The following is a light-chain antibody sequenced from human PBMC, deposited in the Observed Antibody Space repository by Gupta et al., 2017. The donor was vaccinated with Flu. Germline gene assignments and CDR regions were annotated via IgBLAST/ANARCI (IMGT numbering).Light chain of an antibody. J-gene: IGLJ3*02. V-gene: IGLV3-21*02. CDR2: ENS. CDR3: QIWNISSDQLRG. CDR1: NVGTKS. Sequence: SYVLTQPPSVSVAPGQAAKITCGGDNVGTKSVHWYQQKPGQAPVLVVYENSDRPSGIPERFSGSNYGDTANLNISKVEAGDEAEYFGQIWNISSDQLRGLGGGPKLTV.